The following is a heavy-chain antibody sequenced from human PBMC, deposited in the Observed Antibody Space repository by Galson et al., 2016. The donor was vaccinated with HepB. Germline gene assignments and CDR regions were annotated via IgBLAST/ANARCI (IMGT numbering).Heavy chain of an antibody. V-gene: IGHV4-31*03. J-gene: IGHJ3*02. Sequence: TLSLTCSVSAGSISSGGYYWSWIRQHPGKGLEWIEYINHSGTTYYNPSLSSRAAISVDTSKNQFSLEVSSVTAADTAVYYCARVSGNAFDTWGHGTMVTVSS. CDR2: INHSGTT. CDR3: ARVSGNAFDT. CDR1: AGSISSGGYY.